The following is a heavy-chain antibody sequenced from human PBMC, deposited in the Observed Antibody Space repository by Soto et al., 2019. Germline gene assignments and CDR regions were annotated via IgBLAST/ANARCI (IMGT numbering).Heavy chain of an antibody. CDR2: MDYSGNS. V-gene: IGHV4-30-4*01. J-gene: IGHJ6*02. D-gene: IGHD3-3*01. CDR1: GGSINVGDYY. Sequence: QVQLQESGPGLVKPSQTLSLTCTVSGGSINVGDYYWSWIRQPPGKGLEWIGYMDYSGNSYYNPSLGSRVTLSVDTSKTRFSLKLSSVTAADTAVYYCARTGVVHYYYAMDVWGQGTTVAVSS. CDR3: ARTGVVHYYYAMDV.